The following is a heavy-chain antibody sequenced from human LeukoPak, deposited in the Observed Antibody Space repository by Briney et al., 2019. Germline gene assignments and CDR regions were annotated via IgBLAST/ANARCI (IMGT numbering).Heavy chain of an antibody. CDR1: GFTFSSYW. Sequence: PGGSLRLSCAVSGFTFSSYWMSWVRQAPGKGLEWVANIKPDGSEKYYVDSVEGRFTISRDNAKNSLYLQMNSLRAEDTAVYYCARDGYSFARDFWGQGTLVTVSS. D-gene: IGHD5-12*01. V-gene: IGHV3-7*01. CDR3: ARDGYSFARDF. CDR2: IKPDGSEK. J-gene: IGHJ4*02.